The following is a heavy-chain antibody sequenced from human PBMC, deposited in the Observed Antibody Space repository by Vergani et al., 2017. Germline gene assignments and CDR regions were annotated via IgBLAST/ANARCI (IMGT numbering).Heavy chain of an antibody. Sequence: QVQLVESGGGVVQPGRSLRLSCAASGFTFSSYGMHWVRQAPGKGLEWVAVISYDGSNKYYADSVKGRFTISRDNSKNTLYLQMNSLRAEDTAVYYCARDLYYDSSGSLDAFDIWGQGTMVTVSS. CDR1: GFTFSSYG. CDR3: ARDLYYDSSGSLDAFDI. D-gene: IGHD3-22*01. J-gene: IGHJ3*02. CDR2: ISYDGSNK. V-gene: IGHV3-30*03.